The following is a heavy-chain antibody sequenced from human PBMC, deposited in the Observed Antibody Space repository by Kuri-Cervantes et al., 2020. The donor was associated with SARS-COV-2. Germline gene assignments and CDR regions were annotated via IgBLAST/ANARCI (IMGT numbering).Heavy chain of an antibody. CDR3: ARAPASRWLQLPDY. J-gene: IGHJ4*02. V-gene: IGHV3-53*01. Sequence: GGSLRLSCAASGFTVSSNYMSWVRQAPGKGLEWVSVIYSGGSTYYADSVKGRFTISRDNSKNMLYLQMNGLRAEDTAVYYCARAPASRWLQLPDYWGQGTLVTVSS. CDR1: GFTVSSNY. D-gene: IGHD5-24*01. CDR2: IYSGGST.